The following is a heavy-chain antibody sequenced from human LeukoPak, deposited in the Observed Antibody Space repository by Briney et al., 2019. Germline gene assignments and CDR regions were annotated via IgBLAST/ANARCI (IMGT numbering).Heavy chain of an antibody. CDR2: IKPDGSEK. D-gene: IGHD7-27*01. Sequence: GGSLSLSCAASGFPFSTYWMNWVRQAPGKGLEWVANIKPDGSEKYYVDSVKGRFTISRDNAKNSLYLQMNSLRVEDTAVYYCARDWGHFDSWGQGTLVTVPS. J-gene: IGHJ4*02. V-gene: IGHV3-7*01. CDR1: GFPFSTYW. CDR3: ARDWGHFDS.